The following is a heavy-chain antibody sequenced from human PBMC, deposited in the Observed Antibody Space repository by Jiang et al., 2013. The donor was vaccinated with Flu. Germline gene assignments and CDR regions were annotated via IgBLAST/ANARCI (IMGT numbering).Heavy chain of an antibody. V-gene: IGHV4-59*01. CDR2: IYYSGST. Sequence: GSGLVKPSETLSLTCTVSGGSISSYYWSWIRQPPGKGLEWIGYIYYSGSTNYNPSLKSRVTISVDTSKNQFSLKLSSVTAADTAVYYCARVTFFPEYYFDYWGQGTLVTVSS. D-gene: IGHD1-14*01. CDR1: GGSISSYY. J-gene: IGHJ4*02. CDR3: ARVTFFPEYYFDY.